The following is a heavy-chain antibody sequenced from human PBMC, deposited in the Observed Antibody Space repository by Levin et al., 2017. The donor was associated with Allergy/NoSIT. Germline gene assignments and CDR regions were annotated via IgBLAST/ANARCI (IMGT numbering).Heavy chain of an antibody. V-gene: IGHV3-30*18. CDR2: VSYDGTNQ. Sequence: GGSLRLSCAASGFTFSSYAMHWVRQAPGKGLEWVAVVSYDGTNQYYADSVKGRFTISRDNSKNTLSLQMNSLRAEDTAVYYCAKSFFGWFTNNCFDPWGQGTLVTVSS. CDR1: GFTFSSYA. J-gene: IGHJ5*02. CDR3: AKSFFGWFTNNCFDP. D-gene: IGHD3-3*01.